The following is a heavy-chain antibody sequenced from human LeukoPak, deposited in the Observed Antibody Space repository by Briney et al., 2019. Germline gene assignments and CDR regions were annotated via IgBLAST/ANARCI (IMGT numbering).Heavy chain of an antibody. CDR2: ISAYNGNT. CDR3: ASRAVYSSARSAYHDDAFDI. V-gene: IGHV1-18*01. Sequence: ASVKVSCKASGYTFTSYGISWVRQAPGQGLEWMGWISAYNGNTNYAQKLQGRVTMTTDTSTSTAYMELRSLRSDDTAVYYCASRAVYSSARSAYHDDAFDICKGTTITVSS. D-gene: IGHD6-19*01. J-gene: IGHJ3*02. CDR1: GYTFTSYG.